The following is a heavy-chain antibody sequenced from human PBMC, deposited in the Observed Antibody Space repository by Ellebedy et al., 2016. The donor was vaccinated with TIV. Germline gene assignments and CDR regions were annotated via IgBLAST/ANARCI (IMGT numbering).Heavy chain of an antibody. Sequence: GESLKISCAASGFRFGDYYMTWIRQAPGKGLEWISFISIDGGATYYSDSVKGRFTISRDNAKNTLYLQMNSLRAEDTAVYYCARDRGSPESFDMWGQGTMVTVSS. CDR3: ARDRGSPESFDM. D-gene: IGHD6-25*01. J-gene: IGHJ3*02. CDR1: GFRFGDYY. V-gene: IGHV3-11*04. CDR2: ISIDGGAT.